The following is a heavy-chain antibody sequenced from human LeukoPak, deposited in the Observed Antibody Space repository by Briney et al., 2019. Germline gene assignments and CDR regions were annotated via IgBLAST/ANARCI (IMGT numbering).Heavy chain of an antibody. CDR1: GGTFSSYA. V-gene: IGHV1-69*05. CDR3: ARAGKLGQLGRSGSYLY. Sequence: SVKVSCEASGGTFSSYAISWVRQAPGQGLEWMGGIIPIFGTANYAQKFQGRVTITTDESTSTAYMELSSLRSEDTAVYYCARAGKLGQLGRSGSYLYWGQGTLVTVSS. CDR2: IIPIFGTA. J-gene: IGHJ4*02. D-gene: IGHD1-26*01.